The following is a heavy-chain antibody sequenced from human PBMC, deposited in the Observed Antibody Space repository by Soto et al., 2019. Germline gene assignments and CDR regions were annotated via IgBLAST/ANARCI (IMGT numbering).Heavy chain of an antibody. V-gene: IGHV3-23*01. Sequence: EVQLLESGGGLVQPGGSLRLSCAASGFTFSTYAMIWVRQAPGKGLEWVSAIRGSGDSTYYADSVKGRFTISRDNSKNTLYLQMSSLRAEDTAIYYCAKDSFINLRGYDSYWGQGTLVTVSS. J-gene: IGHJ4*02. D-gene: IGHD5-12*01. CDR3: AKDSFINLRGYDSY. CDR2: IRGSGDST. CDR1: GFTFSTYA.